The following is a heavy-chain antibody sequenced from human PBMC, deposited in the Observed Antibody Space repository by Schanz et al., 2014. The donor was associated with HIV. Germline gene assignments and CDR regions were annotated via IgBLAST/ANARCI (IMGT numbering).Heavy chain of an antibody. CDR1: GFTFSDYG. CDR2: IWYDGSNK. D-gene: IGHD3-22*01. Sequence: QVQLVESGGGVVQPGRSLRLSCAASGFTFSDYGMHWVRQAPGKGLEWVAVIWYDGSNKYYADSVKGRFTISRDNSKNTLYLQMTTLRIDDTAVYYCAKPEYDSRGSSQSHFDYWGHGTLVTVSS. V-gene: IGHV3-33*06. J-gene: IGHJ4*01. CDR3: AKPEYDSRGSSQSHFDY.